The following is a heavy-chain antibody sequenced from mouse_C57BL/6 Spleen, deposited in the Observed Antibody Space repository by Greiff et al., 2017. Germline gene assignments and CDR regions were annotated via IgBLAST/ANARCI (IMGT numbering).Heavy chain of an antibody. CDR3: ARGDSSVYVGYYAMDY. V-gene: IGHV1-55*01. D-gene: IGHD3-2*02. J-gene: IGHJ4*01. Sequence: QVQLQQPGAELVKPGASVKMSCKASGYTFTSYWITWVKQRPGQGLEWIGDIYPGRGSTNYNEKFKSKATLTVDTSSSTAYMQISSLTSADSAVYYCARGDSSVYVGYYAMDYWGQGTSVTVSS. CDR2: IYPGRGST. CDR1: GYTFTSYW.